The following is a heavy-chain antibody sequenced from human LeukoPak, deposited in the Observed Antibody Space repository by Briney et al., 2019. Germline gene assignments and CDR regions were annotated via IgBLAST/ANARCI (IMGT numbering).Heavy chain of an antibody. CDR2: IYYSGRT. Sequence: STQTLSLTCTVSGGSISSGGYYWSWIRQHPGKGLEWIGYIYYSGRTYYNPSLKSRVTISVDTSKNQFSLKLSSVTAADAAVYYCARDRLYYGMDVWGQGTTVTVSS. V-gene: IGHV4-31*03. CDR1: GGSISSGGYY. J-gene: IGHJ6*02. CDR3: ARDRLYYGMDV.